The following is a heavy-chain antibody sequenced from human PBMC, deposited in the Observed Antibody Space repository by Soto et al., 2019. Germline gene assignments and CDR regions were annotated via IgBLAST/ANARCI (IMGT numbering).Heavy chain of an antibody. V-gene: IGHV4-34*01. CDR3: RCFGGDDN. CDR1: RGSFSDYS. CDR2: ISRTGTT. J-gene: IGHJ1*01. D-gene: IGHD3-10*01. Sequence: QVQLQQWGAGLLKPSETLSLMCAVSRGSFSDYSWSWIRQPPGKGLEWIGEISRTGTTNFNPSLRSRVTMAIDTSKNQFSLNLKSVTAAYTAVYYCRCFGGDDNWGQGSLVTVSS.